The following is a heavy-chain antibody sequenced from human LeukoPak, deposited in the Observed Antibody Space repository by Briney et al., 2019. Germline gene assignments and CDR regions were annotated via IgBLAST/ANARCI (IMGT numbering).Heavy chain of an antibody. D-gene: IGHD1-14*01. CDR3: ATDHRNLDAFDI. CDR2: IYSGGST. CDR1: GLSVSTNS. Sequence: GGSLRLSCAASGLSVSTNSMSWVRQAPGKGLEWVSVIYSGGSTYYGDSVKGRFTISSDKSKNTVYLQMNSLRAEDTAVYYCATDHRNLDAFDIWGQGTMVTVSS. J-gene: IGHJ3*02. V-gene: IGHV3-66*01.